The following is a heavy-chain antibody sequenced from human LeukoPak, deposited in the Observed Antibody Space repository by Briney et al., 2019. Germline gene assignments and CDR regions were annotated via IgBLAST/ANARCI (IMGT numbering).Heavy chain of an antibody. CDR3: ASGGTRVATISYYYYGMDV. CDR1: GGSISSYY. J-gene: IGHJ6*02. CDR2: IYYSGSS. Sequence: SETLSLTCTVSGGSISSYYWSWIRQPPGKGLEWSGYIYYSGSSNYNPSLKSRVTISVDTSKNQFSLKLSSVTAADTAVYYCASGGTRVATISYYYYGMDVWGRGTTVTVSS. V-gene: IGHV4-59*08. D-gene: IGHD5-12*01.